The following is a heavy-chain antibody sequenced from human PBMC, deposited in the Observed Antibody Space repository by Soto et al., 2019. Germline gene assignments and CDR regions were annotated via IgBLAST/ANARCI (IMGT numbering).Heavy chain of an antibody. CDR3: ARVGSGYNHGMEV. CDR1: GFPFSDYY. Sequence: GGSLRLSCAASGFPFSDYYMSWIRQAPGKGLEWVSYFSFRSSYTNFADSVKGRFTISRDNAKNSLYLQMNSLRAEDTAVYYCARVGSGYNHGMEVWGQGTTVTV. CDR2: FSFRSSYT. J-gene: IGHJ6*02. D-gene: IGHD5-12*01. V-gene: IGHV3-11*05.